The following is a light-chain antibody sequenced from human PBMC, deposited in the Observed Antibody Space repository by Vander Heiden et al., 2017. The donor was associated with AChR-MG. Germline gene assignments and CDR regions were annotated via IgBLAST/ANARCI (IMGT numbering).Light chain of an antibody. CDR1: QRVSSSY. V-gene: IGKV3-20*01. CDR3: QQYGSSYT. Sequence: EIVLTQSPGTLSLSPGDRATLSCRASQRVSSSYLGWYQQKPGQAPRLLIYGASSRATGIPDRFSGSGSGTDFTLTISRLEPEDFAVYYCQQYGSSYTFGQGTKLEIK. CDR2: GAS. J-gene: IGKJ2*01.